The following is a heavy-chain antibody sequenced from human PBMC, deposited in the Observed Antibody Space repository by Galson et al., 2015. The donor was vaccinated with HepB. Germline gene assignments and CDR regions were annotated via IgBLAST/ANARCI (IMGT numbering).Heavy chain of an antibody. CDR1: GFTFSDYQ. Sequence: SLRLSCAASGFTFSDYQMSWIRQAPGKGLEWISYISRESNSSNYADSVKGRFTISRDNGKNSMYPQMNSLRVEDTAVYYCARDPLDRWSLRGFDYWGQGVLVIVSS. CDR3: ARDPLDRWSLRGFDY. V-gene: IGHV3-11*06. CDR2: ISRESNSS. D-gene: IGHD3-22*01. J-gene: IGHJ4*02.